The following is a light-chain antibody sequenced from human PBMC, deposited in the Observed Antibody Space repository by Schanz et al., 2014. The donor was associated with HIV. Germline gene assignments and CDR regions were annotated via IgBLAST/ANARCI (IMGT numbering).Light chain of an antibody. J-gene: IGKJ4*01. CDR3: QQYHTSPST. CDR2: GAS. V-gene: IGKV3-20*01. CDR1: QSVSSNF. Sequence: EIVLTQSPGTLSLSPGERATLSCRASQSVSSNFLAWYQQKPGQAPRLLIYGASTRATGIPARFGGSGSGTDFTLTISRLEPEDSAVYYCQQYHTSPSTFGGGTKVEIK.